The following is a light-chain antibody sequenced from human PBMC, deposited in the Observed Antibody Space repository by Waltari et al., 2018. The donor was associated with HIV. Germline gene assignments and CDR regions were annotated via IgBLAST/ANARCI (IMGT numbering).Light chain of an antibody. CDR2: KDD. V-gene: IGLV3-25*03. J-gene: IGLJ1*01. Sequence: SYELTQPPSVSVSPGQTARITCSGDALPKQFAYWYQQKAGQAPLMVIYKDDKRPSGIPDRFSGSMSGTTVTLIISGVQPEDEADYFCSSYTSSSTLVFGSGTKVTVL. CDR1: ALPKQF. CDR3: SSYTSSSTLV.